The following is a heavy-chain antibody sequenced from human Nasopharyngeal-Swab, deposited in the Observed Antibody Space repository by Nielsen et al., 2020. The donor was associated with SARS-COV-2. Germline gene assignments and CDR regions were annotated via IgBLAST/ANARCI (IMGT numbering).Heavy chain of an antibody. D-gene: IGHD5-12*01. V-gene: IGHV3-53*04. CDR1: GFTVSSNY. CDR3: ARDSVAGWYFDL. J-gene: IGHJ2*01. CDR2: TYSGGST. Sequence: GESLKISCAASGFTVSSNYMSWVRQTPGKGLEWVSVTYSGGSTYYADSVKGRFTISRHNSKNTLYLQMNSLRAEDTAVYYCARDSVAGWYFDLWGRGTLVTVSS.